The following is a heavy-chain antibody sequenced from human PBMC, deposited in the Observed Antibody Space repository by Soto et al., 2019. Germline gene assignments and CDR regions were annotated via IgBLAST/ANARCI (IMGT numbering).Heavy chain of an antibody. J-gene: IGHJ4*02. CDR1: GYTFTSYA. Sequence: GASVKVSCKASGYTFTSYAMHWVRQAPGQRLEWIGWINAGNGNTKYSQKFQGRVTITRDTSASTAYMELSSLRSEDTAVYYCAADSCTNGVCRFDYWGQGTLVTVSS. CDR2: INAGNGNT. D-gene: IGHD2-8*01. V-gene: IGHV1-3*01. CDR3: AADSCTNGVCRFDY.